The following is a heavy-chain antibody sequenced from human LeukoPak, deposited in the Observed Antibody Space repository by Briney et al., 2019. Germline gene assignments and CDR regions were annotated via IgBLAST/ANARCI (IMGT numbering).Heavy chain of an antibody. D-gene: IGHD3-22*01. J-gene: IGHJ4*02. Sequence: GASVKLSCTASGGTFSSYAISWVRQAPGQGLEWMGGIIPILGTANYAQKCQGRVTITTHESTSTAFSELSSLRSEDSAVYYCASTKRGYYYDSSGYYKLDYWGQGTLVTVSS. CDR2: IIPILGTA. CDR3: ASTKRGYYYDSSGYYKLDY. CDR1: GGTFSSYA. V-gene: IGHV1-69*05.